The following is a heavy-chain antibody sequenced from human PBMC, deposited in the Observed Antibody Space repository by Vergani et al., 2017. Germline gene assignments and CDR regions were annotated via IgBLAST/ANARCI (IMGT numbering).Heavy chain of an antibody. D-gene: IGHD3-22*01. CDR2: IIPIFGTA. V-gene: IGHV1-69*18. J-gene: IGHJ4*02. CDR3: AGVNYYDSSGHLSFLGVNEY. Sequence: QVQLVQSGAEVKKPGSSVKVSCKASGGTFSSYAISWVRQAPGQGLEWMGRIIPIFGTANYAQKFQGRVTITADESTSTAYMELSSLRTEDTAVYYCAGVNYYDSSGHLSFLGVNEYWGQGTLVTVSS. CDR1: GGTFSSYA.